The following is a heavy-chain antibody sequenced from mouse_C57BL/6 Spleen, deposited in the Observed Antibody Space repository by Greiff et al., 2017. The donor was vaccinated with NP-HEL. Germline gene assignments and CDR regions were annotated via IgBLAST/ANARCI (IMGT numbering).Heavy chain of an antibody. CDR3: ARVDYYGSSYEGFDY. Sequence: EVKLMESGGDLVKPGGSLKLSCAASGFTFSSYGMSWVRQTPDKRLEWVATISSGGSYTYYPDSVKGRFTISRDNAKNTLYLQMSSLKSEDTAMYYCARVDYYGSSYEGFDYWGQGTTLTVSS. D-gene: IGHD1-1*01. J-gene: IGHJ2*01. CDR2: ISSGGSYT. CDR1: GFTFSSYG. V-gene: IGHV5-6*01.